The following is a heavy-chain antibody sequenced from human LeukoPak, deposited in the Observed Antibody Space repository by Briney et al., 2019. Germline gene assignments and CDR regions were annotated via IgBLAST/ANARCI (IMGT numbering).Heavy chain of an antibody. Sequence: GSVKVSCKASGYTFTGYYIHWVRHAPGQGLEWMGWINPNNGGTNYAQKFQGRVTMTRDTSISTAYMELNRLTSDDTAVYYCARDKYTGYETFDYWGQGTPVTVSS. D-gene: IGHD5-12*01. CDR2: INPNNGGT. CDR1: GYTFTGYY. J-gene: IGHJ4*02. CDR3: ARDKYTGYETFDY. V-gene: IGHV1-2*02.